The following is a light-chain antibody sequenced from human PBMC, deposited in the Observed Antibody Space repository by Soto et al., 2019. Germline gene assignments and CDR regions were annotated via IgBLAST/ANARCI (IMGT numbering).Light chain of an antibody. CDR2: EVS. Sequence: QSALTQPASVSGSPGPSITISCTGSSSDVGAYNYVSWFQQHPGKAPKLMIYEVSNRPSGVSNRFSGSKSGNTASLTISGLQAEDEADYYCSSYTSSTTYTYVFGTGTKVTVL. CDR1: SSDVGAYNY. V-gene: IGLV2-14*01. CDR3: SSYTSSTTYTYV. J-gene: IGLJ1*01.